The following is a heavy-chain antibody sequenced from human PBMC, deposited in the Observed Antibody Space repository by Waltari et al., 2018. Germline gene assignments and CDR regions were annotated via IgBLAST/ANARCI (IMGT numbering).Heavy chain of an antibody. J-gene: IGHJ3*02. CDR3: ARGPYGSGTRVAFDI. Sequence: QVQLVQSGAEVKKPGASVKVSCKASGYTFTGYYMHWVRQAPGQGLEWMGWINPNRGGTNYAQKFQGWVTMTRDTSISTAYMELSRLRSDDTAVYYCARGPYGSGTRVAFDIWGQGTMVTVSS. CDR1: GYTFTGYY. V-gene: IGHV1-2*04. CDR2: INPNRGGT. D-gene: IGHD3-10*01.